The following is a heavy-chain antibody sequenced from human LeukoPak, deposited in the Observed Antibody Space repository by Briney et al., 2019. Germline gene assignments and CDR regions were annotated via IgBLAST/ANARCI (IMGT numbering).Heavy chain of an antibody. CDR3: AKGSNRDYYDSSALRGNWFDP. Sequence: GGSLRPSCAASGFTLSSYAMSWVRQAPGKGLEWVSAISGSGGSTYYADSVKGRFTISRDNSKNTLYLQMNSLRAEDTAVYYCAKGSNRDYYDSSALRGNWFDPWGQGTLVTVSS. J-gene: IGHJ5*02. CDR1: GFTLSSYA. D-gene: IGHD3-22*01. V-gene: IGHV3-23*01. CDR2: ISGSGGST.